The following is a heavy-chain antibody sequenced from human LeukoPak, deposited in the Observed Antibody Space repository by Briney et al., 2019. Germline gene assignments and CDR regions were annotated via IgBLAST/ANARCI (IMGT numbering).Heavy chain of an antibody. CDR1: GGSISRNNW. Sequence: SETLSLTCDVSGGSISRNNWWWWVRQSPGQGLEWIGEISLSGRTNYNPSLQSRVTMSLDESKNQLSLDLASVSAADTAVYYCSRESGAFSPFGYWGQGTLVTVSS. V-gene: IGHV4-4*02. CDR3: SRESGAFSPFGY. CDR2: ISLSGRT. J-gene: IGHJ4*02. D-gene: IGHD1-26*01.